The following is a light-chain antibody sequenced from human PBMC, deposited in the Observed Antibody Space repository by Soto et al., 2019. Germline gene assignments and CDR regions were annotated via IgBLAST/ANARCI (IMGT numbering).Light chain of an antibody. CDR1: SSNIGTNY. J-gene: IGLJ2*01. Sequence: QSVLTQPPSASGTPGQRVTISCSGSSSNIGTNYVFWYHQLPGTAPKLLIYRNNQRPSGVPDRFSGSKSGTSASLAISGLRSEDEAHYYCSSWDDSLSGVVFGRGTKLTVL. V-gene: IGLV1-47*01. CDR3: SSWDDSLSGVV. CDR2: RNN.